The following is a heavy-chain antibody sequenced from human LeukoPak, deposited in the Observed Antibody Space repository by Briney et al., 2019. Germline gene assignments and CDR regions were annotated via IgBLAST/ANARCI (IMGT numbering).Heavy chain of an antibody. CDR3: ARSRLTRSPFDY. CDR2: ISYDGSNK. V-gene: IGHV3-30-3*01. D-gene: IGHD2-2*01. J-gene: IGHJ4*02. Sequence: PGGSLRLSCAASGFTFSSYAMHWVRQAPGKGLEWVAVISYDGSNKYYAGSVKGRFTISRDNSKNTLSLQMNSLRAEDTAVYYCARSRLTRSPFDYWGQGTLVTVSS. CDR1: GFTFSSYA.